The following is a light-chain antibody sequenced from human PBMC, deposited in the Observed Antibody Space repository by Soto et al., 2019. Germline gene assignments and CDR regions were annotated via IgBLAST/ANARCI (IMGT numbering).Light chain of an antibody. CDR1: SSDVGGYDY. CDR3: CSFAADPYV. J-gene: IGLJ1*01. V-gene: IGLV2-11*01. Sequence: QSVRTRLGSVSGVPGQSVPITSTGTSSDVGGYDYVSWYQQHPGKAPKLMIYDVHKRPSGVPDRFSGSKSGNTASLTISGLQAEDEADYYCCSFAADPYVFGTGTKVTVL. CDR2: DVH.